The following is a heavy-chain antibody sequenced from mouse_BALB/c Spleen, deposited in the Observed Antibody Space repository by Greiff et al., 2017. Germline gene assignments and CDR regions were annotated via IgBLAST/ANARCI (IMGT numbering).Heavy chain of an antibody. J-gene: IGHJ2*01. CDR1: GFTFSSYA. CDR2: ISSGGST. D-gene: IGHD2-3*01. V-gene: IGHV5-6-5*01. CDR3: ARGGDGYYPDY. Sequence: EVQGVESGGGLVKPGGSLKLSCAASGFTFSSYAMSWVRQTPEKRLEWVASISSGGSTYYPDSVKGRFTISRDNARNILYLQMSSLRSEDTAMYYCARGGDGYYPDYWGQGTTLTVSS.